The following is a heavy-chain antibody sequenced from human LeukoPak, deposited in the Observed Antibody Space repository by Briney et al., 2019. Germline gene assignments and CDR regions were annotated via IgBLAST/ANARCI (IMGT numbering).Heavy chain of an antibody. Sequence: PSQTLSLTCTVSGGFISSDNYYGNWIRQPAGKGLEWMGRIYTSGSTNYNPSLKTRVTISIDTSKNQFSLKLTSVTAADTAVYYCLLRRDGYTHFDYWGRGTLVTVSS. CDR2: IYTSGST. D-gene: IGHD5-24*01. CDR3: LLRRDGYTHFDY. CDR1: GGFISSDNYY. V-gene: IGHV4-61*02. J-gene: IGHJ4*02.